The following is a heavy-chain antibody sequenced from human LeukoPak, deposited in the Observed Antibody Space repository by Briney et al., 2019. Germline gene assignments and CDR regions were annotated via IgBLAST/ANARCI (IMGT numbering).Heavy chain of an antibody. Sequence: ASVKVSCKVSGYTLTELSMHWVRQAPGKGLEWMGGFDPEDGETIYAQKFQGRVTITRDTSASTAYTELSSLRSEDTAVYYCARDSIAGFDYWGQGTLVIVSS. CDR1: GYTLTELS. V-gene: IGHV1-24*01. J-gene: IGHJ4*02. CDR2: FDPEDGET. CDR3: ARDSIAGFDY. D-gene: IGHD6-13*01.